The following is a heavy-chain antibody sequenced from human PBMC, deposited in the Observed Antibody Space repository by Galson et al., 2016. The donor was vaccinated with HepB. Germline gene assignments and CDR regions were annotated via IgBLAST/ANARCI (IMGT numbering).Heavy chain of an antibody. D-gene: IGHD2-15*01. CDR1: GFTFGDYA. J-gene: IGHJ3*02. Sequence: SLRLSCAATGFTFGDYAMHWFRQAPGKGLEWVGFIRSKAYGGTTEYAASVKGRFTISRDDSKSIAYLQMNSLKTEDTAAYYCGREGRSLNAFDIWGQGTMVIVSS. V-gene: IGHV3-49*03. CDR3: GREGRSLNAFDI. CDR2: IRSKAYGGTT.